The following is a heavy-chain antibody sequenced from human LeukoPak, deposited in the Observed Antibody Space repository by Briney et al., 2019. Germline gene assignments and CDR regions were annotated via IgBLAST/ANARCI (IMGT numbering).Heavy chain of an antibody. D-gene: IGHD1-1*01. J-gene: IGHJ4*02. V-gene: IGHV3-30*04. CDR2: ISFDGNKK. Sequence: GGSLRLSCAASGFSLSNYAMHWVRQAPGKGLEWVAVISFDGNKKYYADSVKDRFTFSRDNSWNTLYLQMNSLKPEDTATYYCARDFDGYGTVFDSWGQGALVTVSS. CDR3: ARDFDGYGTVFDS. CDR1: GFSLSNYA.